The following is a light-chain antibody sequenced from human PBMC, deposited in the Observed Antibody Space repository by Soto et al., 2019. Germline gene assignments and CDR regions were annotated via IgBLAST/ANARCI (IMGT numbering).Light chain of an antibody. CDR2: DVD. CDR3: CSNAGSYPFV. J-gene: IGLJ1*01. V-gene: IGLV2-11*01. CDR1: SSDVGGYNY. Sequence: QSALTQPRSVSGSPGQSVTISCTGTSSDVGGYNYVSWYQHHTGKAPKLMIYDVDKRPSGVPGRFSDSKSGNTASLTISGLQAEDEADYYCCSNAGSYPFVFGTGTKVTVL.